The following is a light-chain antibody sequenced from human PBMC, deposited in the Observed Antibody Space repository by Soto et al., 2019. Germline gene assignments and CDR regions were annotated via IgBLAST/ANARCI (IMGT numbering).Light chain of an antibody. J-gene: IGKJ3*01. Sequence: DIQMTQSPSPLSASVGDRITITCRASQTIARYLNWFQQKSGQPPKLLVYAASTLRHGVPSRFSASGSGADFTLTINSLQPEDLATYYCQQSYNAPFNFGPGTKVDSK. CDR1: QTIARY. V-gene: IGKV1-39*01. CDR3: QQSYNAPFN. CDR2: AAS.